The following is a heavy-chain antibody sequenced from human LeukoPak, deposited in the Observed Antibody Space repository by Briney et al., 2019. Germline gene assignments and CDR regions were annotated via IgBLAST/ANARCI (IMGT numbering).Heavy chain of an antibody. CDR1: DFTFSSFW. Sequence: GGPLNSPCAAPDFTFSSFWLSWVAKPPGKGLDWVANIKQDGSEKYYVDSVKGRFTISRDNAKNSLYLQMNSLRAEDTAVYYCARLDYYDILTGYSLWGQGTLVTVSS. CDR3: ARLDYYDILTGYSL. V-gene: IGHV3-7*01. CDR2: IKQDGSEK. J-gene: IGHJ4*02. D-gene: IGHD3-9*01.